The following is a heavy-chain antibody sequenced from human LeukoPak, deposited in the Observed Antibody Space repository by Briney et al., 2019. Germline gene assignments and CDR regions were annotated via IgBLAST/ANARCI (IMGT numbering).Heavy chain of an antibody. V-gene: IGHV1-18*04. D-gene: IGHD3-3*01. J-gene: IGHJ4*02. CDR1: GYTFTGYY. CDR3: ARVLSRTAYYDFWSGYDYFDY. Sequence: EASVKVSCKASGYTFTGYYMHWVRQAPGQGLEWMGWISAYNGNTNYAQKLQGRVTMTTDTSTSTAYMELRSLRSDDTAVYYCARVLSRTAYYDFWSGYDYFDYWGQGTLVTVSS. CDR2: ISAYNGNT.